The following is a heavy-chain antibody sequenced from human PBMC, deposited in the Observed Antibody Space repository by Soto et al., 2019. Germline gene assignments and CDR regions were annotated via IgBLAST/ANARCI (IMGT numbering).Heavy chain of an antibody. CDR3: AKDWRGRQRITYYGMDV. J-gene: IGHJ6*02. Sequence: QVQLVESGGGVVQPGRSLRLSCAASGFTFSSYGMHWVRQAPGKGLEWVAVISYDGSNKYYADSVKGRFTISRDNSKNTLYLQMNSLRAEDTSVYYCAKDWRGRQRITYYGMDVWGRGTTVTVSS. CDR1: GFTFSSYG. CDR2: ISYDGSNK. D-gene: IGHD3-16*01. V-gene: IGHV3-30*18.